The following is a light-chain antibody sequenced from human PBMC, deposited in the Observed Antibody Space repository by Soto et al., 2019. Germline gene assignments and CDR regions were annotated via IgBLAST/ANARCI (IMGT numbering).Light chain of an antibody. CDR2: KVS. Sequence: DVVLTQSPLSLPVTVGQPASISCRSSQGLVHSDGDTYLNWFHQRPGQSPRRLLYKVSTRDSGVPDRFSGSGSGTDFTLNISRVEAEDVGIYYGMQGTHLITFGPGTKVDIK. J-gene: IGKJ3*01. CDR3: MQGTHLIT. CDR1: QGLVHSDGDTY. V-gene: IGKV2-30*02.